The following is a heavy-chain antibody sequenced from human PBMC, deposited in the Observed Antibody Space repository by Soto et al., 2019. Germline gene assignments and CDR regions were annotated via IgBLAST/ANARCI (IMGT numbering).Heavy chain of an antibody. CDR2: INQDGSQK. J-gene: IGHJ6*02. CDR3: ATERPLTIVGMPIAGGVDV. V-gene: IGHV3-7*01. CDR1: GFRFSSSW. D-gene: IGHD3-3*01. Sequence: GGSLRLSCAGSGFRFSSSWMGWVRQAPGKGLEWVAHINQDGSQKYYVDSAKGRFTISRDNAKTSLYLQMNNLRAEDTAVYYCATERPLTIVGMPIAGGVDVWGQGTTVTVS.